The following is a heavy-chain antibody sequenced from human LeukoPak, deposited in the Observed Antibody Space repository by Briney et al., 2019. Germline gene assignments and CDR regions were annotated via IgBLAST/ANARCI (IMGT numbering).Heavy chain of an antibody. D-gene: IGHD1-7*01. CDR1: GGTFSSYS. J-gene: IGHJ3*02. CDR2: IIPIFGTA. V-gene: IGHV1-69*05. CDR3: AREELPPYNWNYVDI. Sequence: SVKVSCKASGGTFSSYSISWVRQAPGQGLEWMGGIIPIFGTANYAQKFQGRVTITTDESTNTAYTELSSLRSEDTAVYYCAREELPPYNWNYVDIWGQGTMVTVSS.